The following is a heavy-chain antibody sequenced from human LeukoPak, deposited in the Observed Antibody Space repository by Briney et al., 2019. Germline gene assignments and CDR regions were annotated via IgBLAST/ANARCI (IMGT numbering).Heavy chain of an antibody. CDR1: GGSISSSRYY. CDR2: IYYNGDT. CDR3: ASPREMATIYDAFDV. Sequence: SETLSLTCTVSGGSISSSRYYWGWIRQPPGKGLESIGTIYYNGDTYYNPSLNSRVTISVDTSKNQFSLKLSSVTAADTAVYYCASPREMATIYDAFDVWGQGTMVIVSS. V-gene: IGHV4-39*01. D-gene: IGHD5-24*01. J-gene: IGHJ3*01.